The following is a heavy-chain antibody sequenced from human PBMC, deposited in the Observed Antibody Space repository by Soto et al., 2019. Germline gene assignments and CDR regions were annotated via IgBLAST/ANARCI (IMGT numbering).Heavy chain of an antibody. J-gene: IGHJ1*01. CDR3: ARDRTAPAAGLEYFQH. Sequence: EVQLVESGGGLVQPGGSLRLSCAASGFTFSSYSMNWVRQAPGKGLEWVSYISSSSSTKYYADSVKGGFTISRDNAKNALYLQTSRLRDEDTAVYDGARDRTAPAAGLEYFQHWGQGTLVTVSS. CDR2: ISSSSSTK. CDR1: GFTFSSYS. D-gene: IGHD6-13*01. V-gene: IGHV3-48*02.